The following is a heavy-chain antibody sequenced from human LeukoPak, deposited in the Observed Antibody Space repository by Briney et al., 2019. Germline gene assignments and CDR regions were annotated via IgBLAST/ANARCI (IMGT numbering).Heavy chain of an antibody. D-gene: IGHD4-17*01. J-gene: IGHJ4*02. Sequence: VSGPTLVNPTQTLTLTCTFSGFSLSTSGMCVSWIRQPPGKALEWLALIRWDDNKYYCTSLKTRLTISKDTSKNQVVLTMTNMDPVDTATYYCARMMYGDFVDYFDFWGQGTLVTVSS. CDR1: GFSLSTSGMC. V-gene: IGHV2-70*13. CDR3: ARMMYGDFVDYFDF. CDR2: IRWDDNK.